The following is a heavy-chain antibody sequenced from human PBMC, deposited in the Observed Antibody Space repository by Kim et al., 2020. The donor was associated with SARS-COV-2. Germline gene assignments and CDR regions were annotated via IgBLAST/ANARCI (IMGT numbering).Heavy chain of an antibody. Sequence: SETLSLTCAVYGGSFSGYYWSWIRQPPGKGLEWIGEINHSGSTNYNPSLKSRVTISVDTSKNQFSLKLSSVTAADTAVYYCARGPLRFLEWLLYGGAGKNYYYGMDLWGQGTTVTVSS. CDR1: GGSFSGYY. V-gene: IGHV4-34*01. CDR2: INHSGST. J-gene: IGHJ6*02. CDR3: ARGPLRFLEWLLYGGAGKNYYYGMDL. D-gene: IGHD3-3*01.